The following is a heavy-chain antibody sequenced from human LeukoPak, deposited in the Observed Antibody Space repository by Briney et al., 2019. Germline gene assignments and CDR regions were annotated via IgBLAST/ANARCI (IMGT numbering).Heavy chain of an antibody. V-gene: IGHV3-23*01. CDR1: GFTFSSYA. CDR3: AKAFREFGSSSYSSFDI. D-gene: IGHD3-10*01. J-gene: IGHJ3*02. CDR2: ASHTGGET. Sequence: GGSLRLSCAASGFTFSSYAMSWVRQAPGKGLEWVSMASHTGGETHYSDSVKGRFTISRDNSKNILYLQMNSLRAEDTAVYYCAKAFREFGSSSYSSFDIWGQGTLVTVSS.